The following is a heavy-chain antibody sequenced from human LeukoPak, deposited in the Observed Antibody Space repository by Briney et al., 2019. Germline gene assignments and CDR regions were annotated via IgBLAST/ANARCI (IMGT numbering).Heavy chain of an antibody. D-gene: IGHD2-2*01. CDR2: IYYSGST. CDR1: GGSISSSSYY. J-gene: IGHJ4*02. V-gene: IGHV4-39*07. CDR3: AKDLDIVVVPAATGFGY. Sequence: SETLSLTCTVSGGSISSSSYYWGWIRQPPGKGLEWIGSIYYSGSTYYNPSLKSRVTISVDTSKNQFSLKLSSVTAADTAVYYCAKDLDIVVVPAATGFGYWGQGTLVTVSS.